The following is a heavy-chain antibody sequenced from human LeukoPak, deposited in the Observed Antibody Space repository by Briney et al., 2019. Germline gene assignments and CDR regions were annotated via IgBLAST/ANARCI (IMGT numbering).Heavy chain of an antibody. D-gene: IGHD2-2*02. V-gene: IGHV1-2*02. CDR2: INPNTGGT. Sequence: ASVKVSCKASGYTFTGYYMHWVRQAPGQGLEWMGWINPNTGGTNYAQKFQGRVTMTRDTSISTAFMELSRLKSDDTAVYYCARERGYCSSTGCSTSDAFDIWGQGTLVTVSS. J-gene: IGHJ3*02. CDR1: GYTFTGYY. CDR3: ARERGYCSSTGCSTSDAFDI.